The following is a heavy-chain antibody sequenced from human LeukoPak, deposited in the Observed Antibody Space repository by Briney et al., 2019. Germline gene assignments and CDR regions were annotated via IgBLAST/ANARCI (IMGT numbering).Heavy chain of an antibody. J-gene: IGHJ6*03. D-gene: IGHD3-10*01. V-gene: IGHV4-34*01. CDR2: INHSGST. CDR3: ARLPMVRGVIINYYYYYYMDV. CDR1: GLTFSRYW. Sequence: GSLRLSCAASGLTFSRYWMSWVRQPPGKGLEWIGEINHSGSTNYNPSLKSRVTISVDTSKNQFSLKLSSVTAADTAVYYCARLPMVRGVIINYYYYYYMDVWGKGTTVTISS.